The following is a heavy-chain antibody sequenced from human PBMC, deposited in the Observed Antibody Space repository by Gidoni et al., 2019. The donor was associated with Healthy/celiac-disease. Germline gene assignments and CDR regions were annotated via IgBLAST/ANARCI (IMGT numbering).Heavy chain of an antibody. V-gene: IGHV3-11*01. Sequence: QVQLVESGGGLVKPGGSLRLSCAASGFTVSDYYMSWIRQAPGKGRELVSYISSSGSTIYSADSVKGRFPISRAHAKNSLYLQMNSLRAEDPAVYYCARVAPSLRLGGNYFDYWGQGTLVPVSS. D-gene: IGHD3-16*01. CDR3: ARVAPSLRLGGNYFDY. CDR2: ISSSGSTI. CDR1: GFTVSDYY. J-gene: IGHJ4*02.